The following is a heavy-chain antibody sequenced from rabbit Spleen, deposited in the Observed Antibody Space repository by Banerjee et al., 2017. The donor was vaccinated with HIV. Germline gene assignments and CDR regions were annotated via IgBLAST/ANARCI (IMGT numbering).Heavy chain of an antibody. CDR3: ARYGGSSSGYLTRLDL. D-gene: IGHD1-1*01. Sequence: QEQLEESGGDLVKPEGSLTLTCTASGFSFSSSYWICRVRQAPGKGLEWIACIYTGSSGSAYASWAKGRFTISKTSSTTVTLQMTSLTAADTATYFCARYGGSSSGYLTRLDLWGPGTLVTVS. V-gene: IGHV1S45*01. CDR2: IYTGSSGSA. J-gene: IGHJ3*01. CDR1: GFSFSSSYW.